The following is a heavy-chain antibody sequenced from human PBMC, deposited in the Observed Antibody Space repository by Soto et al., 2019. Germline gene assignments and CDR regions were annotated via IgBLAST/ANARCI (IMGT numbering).Heavy chain of an antibody. CDR3: ARDLVDNLICISTSCSGWFDP. J-gene: IGHJ5*02. V-gene: IGHV1-46*01. CDR1: GYTFTSYY. D-gene: IGHD2-2*01. Sequence: ASVKVSCKASGYTFTSYYMHWVRQAPGQGLEWMGIINPSGGSTSYAQKFQGRVTMTRDTSTSTVYMELSSLRSEDTAVYYCARDLVDNLICISTSCSGWFDPWGQGTLVTVSS. CDR2: INPSGGST.